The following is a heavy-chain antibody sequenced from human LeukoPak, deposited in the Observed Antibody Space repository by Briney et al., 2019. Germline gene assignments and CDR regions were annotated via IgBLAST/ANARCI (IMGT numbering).Heavy chain of an antibody. D-gene: IGHD3-9*01. Sequence: SVKVSCKASGGTFSSYAISWVRQAPGQGLEWMGRIIPIFGTANYAQKFQGRVTTTTDESTSTAYMELSSLRSEDTAVYYCARAMTGENWFDPWGQGTLVTVSS. V-gene: IGHV1-69*05. CDR2: IIPIFGTA. CDR3: ARAMTGENWFDP. CDR1: GGTFSSYA. J-gene: IGHJ5*02.